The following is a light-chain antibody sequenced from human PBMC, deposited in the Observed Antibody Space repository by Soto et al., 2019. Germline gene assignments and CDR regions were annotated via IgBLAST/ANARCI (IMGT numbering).Light chain of an antibody. CDR3: AAWDDSLNGVV. V-gene: IGLV1-44*01. J-gene: IGLJ2*01. Sequence: QSVLTQPPSASGTPGQRVTISCSGSSSNIGSKTVNWYQQLPGTAPKLLLYSNNQRPSGVPDPFSGSNSGTSASLAISGLQAEDESDYCCAAWDDSLNGVVFGGGTKLTVL. CDR1: SSNIGSKT. CDR2: SNN.